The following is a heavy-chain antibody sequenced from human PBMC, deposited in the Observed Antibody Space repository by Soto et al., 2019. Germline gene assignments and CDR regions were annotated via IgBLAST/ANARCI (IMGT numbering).Heavy chain of an antibody. D-gene: IGHD3-22*01. CDR1: GGSFSGYY. CDR3: ASESISSGYYSWFDY. J-gene: IGHJ4*02. V-gene: IGHV4-34*01. Sequence: SETLSLTCAVYGGSFSGYYWSWIRQPPGKGLEWIGEINHSGSTNYNPSLKSRVTISVDTSKNQFSLKLSSVTAADTAVYYCASESISSGYYSWFDYWGQGTLVTVSS. CDR2: INHSGST.